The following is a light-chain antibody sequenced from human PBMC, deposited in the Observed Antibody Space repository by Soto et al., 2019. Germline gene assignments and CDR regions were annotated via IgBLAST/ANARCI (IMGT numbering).Light chain of an antibody. CDR3: QQYGTSPPIT. CDR2: ATS. J-gene: IGKJ5*01. V-gene: IGKV3-20*01. CDR1: QPVSSGY. Sequence: EVVLTQSPGALSLSPGERATLSCRASQPVSSGYLAWYQQKPGQAPRLLIFATSRRASGIPERFSGGGSGTDFTLTISKLEPEDVAVYYCQQYGTSPPITVGQGTRLEIK.